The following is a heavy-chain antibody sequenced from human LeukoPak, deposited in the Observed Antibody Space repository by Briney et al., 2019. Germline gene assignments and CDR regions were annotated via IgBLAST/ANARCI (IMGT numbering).Heavy chain of an antibody. D-gene: IGHD1-26*01. CDR2: IYYSGST. J-gene: IGHJ5*02. CDR3: ATNSGSYRGWFDP. V-gene: IGHV4-59*01. CDR1: GGSLSNYY. Sequence: SETLSLTCSVSGGSLSNYYWSWIRQPPGKGLEWIGRIYYSGSTNYNPSLKSRVTISVDTSKNQFSLKLSSVTAADTAVYYCATNSGSYRGWFDPWGQGTLVTVSS.